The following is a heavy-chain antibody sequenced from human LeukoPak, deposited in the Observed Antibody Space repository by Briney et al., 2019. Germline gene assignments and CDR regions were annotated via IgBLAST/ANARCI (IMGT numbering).Heavy chain of an antibody. J-gene: IGHJ4*02. CDR2: IRYDGSNK. V-gene: IGHV3-30*02. Sequence: AGTLRLSCAASGFTFSSYGMHWVRQAPGKGLEWVAFIRYDGSNKYYADSVKGRFTISRDNSKNPLYLQMNSLRAEDTAVYYCAKDRRDADYEFYFDYWGQGTLVTASS. CDR1: GFTFSSYG. D-gene: IGHD4-17*01. CDR3: AKDRRDADYEFYFDY.